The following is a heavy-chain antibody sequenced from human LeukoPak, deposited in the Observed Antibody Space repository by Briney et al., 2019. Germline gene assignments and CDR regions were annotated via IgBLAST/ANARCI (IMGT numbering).Heavy chain of an antibody. D-gene: IGHD3-22*01. CDR2: IIPIFGTA. Sequence: SVRVSCKASGGTFSSYAISWVRQAPGQGLEWMGGIIPIFGTANYAQKFQGRVTITADESTSTAYMELSSLRSEDTAVYYCARDHYYDNSGYSQPYFDYWGQGTLVTVSS. V-gene: IGHV1-69*13. CDR1: GGTFSSYA. CDR3: ARDHYYDNSGYSQPYFDY. J-gene: IGHJ4*02.